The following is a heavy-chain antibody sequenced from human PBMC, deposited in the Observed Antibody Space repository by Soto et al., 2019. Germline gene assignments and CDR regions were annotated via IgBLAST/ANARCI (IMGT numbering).Heavy chain of an antibody. CDR2: ISGTGGST. J-gene: IGHJ4*02. CDR3: AKEMTSGYYLFDY. Sequence: PGGSLRLSCAASGFTFGSYAMSWVRQTPGKGLEWVSTISGTGGSTYYPDTVKGRFTISRDNSKNTVYLKMNSLRAEDSAVYYCAKEMTSGYYLFDYWGQGTLVTVSS. CDR1: GFTFGSYA. D-gene: IGHD3-22*01. V-gene: IGHV3-23*01.